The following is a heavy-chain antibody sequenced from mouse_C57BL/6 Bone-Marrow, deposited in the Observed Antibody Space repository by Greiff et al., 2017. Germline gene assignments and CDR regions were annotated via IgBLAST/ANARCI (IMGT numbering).Heavy chain of an antibody. D-gene: IGHD1-1*01. CDR3: ARAGYYGSSYDYFDN. CDR1: GYTFTSYG. J-gene: IGHJ2*01. V-gene: IGHV1-81*01. Sequence: QVQLKQSGAELARPGASVKLSCKASGYTFTSYGISWVKQRTGQGLEWIGEIYPRSGNTYYNEKFKGKATLTADKSSSTAYMELRSLTSADSAVXFCARAGYYGSSYDYFDNWGEGATLSESS. CDR2: IYPRSGNT.